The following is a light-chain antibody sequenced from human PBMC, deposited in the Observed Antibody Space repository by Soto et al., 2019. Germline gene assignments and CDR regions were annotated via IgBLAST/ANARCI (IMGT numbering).Light chain of an antibody. CDR3: QQYNDNWPPGT. CDR2: GAS. J-gene: IGKJ2*01. V-gene: IGKV3-15*01. Sequence: EIVMTQSPATLSVSPGETVTLSCRASESIRTNLAWYQHKPGQSPRLLIYGASKRATGFPARFSGSGSGTEFTLSISSLQSEDFAVYYCQQYNDNWPPGTFGQGTKVDIK. CDR1: ESIRTN.